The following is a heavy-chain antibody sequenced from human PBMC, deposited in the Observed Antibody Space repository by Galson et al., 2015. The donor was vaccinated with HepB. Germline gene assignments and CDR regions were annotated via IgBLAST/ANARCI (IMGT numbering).Heavy chain of an antibody. CDR3: AKHRVTVEPFDR. CDR2: ISGSGHNT. D-gene: IGHD4-23*01. Sequence: SLRLSCAASGITFSCYAMSWVRLAPGKGLEWLSAISGSGHNTYYADSVKGRFTISRDNSKNTLYLEMNSLGAEDTAEYYCAKHRVTVEPFDRWGQGTPVTVSS. V-gene: IGHV3-23*01. J-gene: IGHJ5*02. CDR1: GITFSCYA.